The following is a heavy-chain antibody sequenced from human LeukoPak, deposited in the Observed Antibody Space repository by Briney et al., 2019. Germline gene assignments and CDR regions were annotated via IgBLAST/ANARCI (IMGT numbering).Heavy chain of an antibody. V-gene: IGHV4-34*01. Sequence: SETLSLTCAVYGGSFSGYYWSWIRQPPGKGLEWIGEINHSGSTNYNPSLKSRVTISVDTSKNQFSLKLSSVTAADTAVYYCARDSYPEYCSSTSCYGRGWFDPWGQGTLVTVSS. J-gene: IGHJ5*02. D-gene: IGHD2-2*01. CDR1: GGSFSGYY. CDR3: ARDSYPEYCSSTSCYGRGWFDP. CDR2: INHSGST.